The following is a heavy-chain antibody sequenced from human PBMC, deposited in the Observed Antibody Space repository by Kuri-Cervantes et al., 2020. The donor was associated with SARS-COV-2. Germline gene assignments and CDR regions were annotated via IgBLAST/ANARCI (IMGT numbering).Heavy chain of an antibody. V-gene: IGHV4-39*07. CDR3: ARGFSAVVVAHWYFDL. CDR2: INHSGST. D-gene: IGHD3-22*01. J-gene: IGHJ2*01. Sequence: ESLKISCTVSGGSISSSSYYWGWIRQPPGKGLEWIGEINHSGSTNYNPSLKSRVTISVDTSKNQLSLKLSSVTAADTAVYYCARGFSAVVVAHWYFDLWGRGTLVTVSS. CDR1: GGSISSSSYY.